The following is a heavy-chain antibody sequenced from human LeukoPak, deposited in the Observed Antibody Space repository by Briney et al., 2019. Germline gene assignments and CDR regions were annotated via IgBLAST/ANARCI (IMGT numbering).Heavy chain of an antibody. J-gene: IGHJ3*02. D-gene: IGHD2-2*01. Sequence: ASVKVSCKASGYTFTGYYMHWVRQAPGQGLEWMGWINPNSGGTNYAQKFQGRVTMTRDTSISTAYMELSRLRSDDTAVYYCARDVDIVVVPAASYAFDIWGQGTMVTVSS. V-gene: IGHV1-2*02. CDR3: ARDVDIVVVPAASYAFDI. CDR2: INPNSGGT. CDR1: GYTFTGYY.